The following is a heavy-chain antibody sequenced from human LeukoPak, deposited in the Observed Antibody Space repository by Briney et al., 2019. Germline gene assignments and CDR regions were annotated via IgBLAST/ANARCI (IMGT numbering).Heavy chain of an antibody. J-gene: IGHJ4*02. CDR2: IYTSGST. CDR1: GGSISSYY. V-gene: IGHV4-4*09. CDR3: ARGDDYGGNPFDY. Sequence: SETLSLTCTVSGGSISSYYWSWIRQPPGKGLEWIGYIYTSGSTNYNPSLKSRVTISVDTSKNQFSLKLSSVTAADTAVYYCARGDDYGGNPFDYWGQGTLVTVSS. D-gene: IGHD4-23*01.